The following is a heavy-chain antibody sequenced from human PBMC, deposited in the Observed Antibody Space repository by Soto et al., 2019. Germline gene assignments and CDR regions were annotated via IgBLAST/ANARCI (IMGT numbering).Heavy chain of an antibody. J-gene: IGHJ4*02. D-gene: IGHD2-2*01. CDR2: ISNDGSNT. Sequence: GESLKISCAASGFTLSDYYMHWARQAPGKGLVWVSRISNDGSNTDYADSVKGRFTISRDNAKNTMHLQMNSLRAEDTAVYYCARVPDCSSSGCYSYFDIWGQGTLVTVSS. V-gene: IGHV3-74*01. CDR1: GFTLSDYY. CDR3: ARVPDCSSSGCYSYFDI.